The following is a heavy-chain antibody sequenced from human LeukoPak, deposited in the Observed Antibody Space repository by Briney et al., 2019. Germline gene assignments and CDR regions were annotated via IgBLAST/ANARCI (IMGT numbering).Heavy chain of an antibody. CDR1: GGSFSGYY. CDR2: INHSGST. Sequence: SETLSLTCAVYGGSFSGYYWSWIRQPPGKGLEWIGEINHSGSTNYNPSLKSRVTISVDTSKNQFSLKLSSVTAADTAVYYCARSRFYDILTGYYKGFYHWFDPWGQGTLVTVSS. D-gene: IGHD3-9*01. CDR3: ARSRFYDILTGYYKGFYHWFDP. J-gene: IGHJ5*02. V-gene: IGHV4-34*01.